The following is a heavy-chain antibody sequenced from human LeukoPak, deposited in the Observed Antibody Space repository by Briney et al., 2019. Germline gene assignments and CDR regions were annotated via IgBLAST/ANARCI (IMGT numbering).Heavy chain of an antibody. V-gene: IGHV4-39*01. CDR1: GGSISSSSYY. CDR2: IYYSGST. D-gene: IGHD6-6*01. Sequence: PSETLSLTCTVSGGSISSSSYYWGWIRQPPGRGLEWIGSIYYSGSTYYNPSLKSRVTLSVDTSRNQFSLNLSSVTVADTAVYYCARHEQQLVWVDYYYYMDVWGKGTTVTVSS. CDR3: ARHEQQLVWVDYYYYMDV. J-gene: IGHJ6*03.